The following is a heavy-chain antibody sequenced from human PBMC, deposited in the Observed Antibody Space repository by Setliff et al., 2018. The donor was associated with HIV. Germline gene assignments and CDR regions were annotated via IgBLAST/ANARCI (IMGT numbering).Heavy chain of an antibody. D-gene: IGHD2-2*01. J-gene: IGHJ4*02. CDR2: ISSSSSYI. CDR1: GFTFSSYS. V-gene: IGHV3-21*01. CDR3: AKDRGEVPTAFFDY. Sequence: PGGSLRLSCAASGFTFSSYSMNWVRQAPGKGLEWVSSISSSSSYIYYADSVKGRFTISRDNAKNSLYLQMNSLRAEDTAVYYCAKDRGEVPTAFFDYWGQGTLVTVSS.